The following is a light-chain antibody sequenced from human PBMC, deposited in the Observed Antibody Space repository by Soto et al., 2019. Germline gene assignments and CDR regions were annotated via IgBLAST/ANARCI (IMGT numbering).Light chain of an antibody. CDR3: SSYTTSSSYV. CDR2: DVY. CDR1: SSDVGGFNY. V-gene: IGLV2-14*01. J-gene: IGLJ1*01. Sequence: QSVLTQPASVSGSPGQSITISCTGTSSDVGGFNYVSWYQQHPGKAPKLLIFDVYSRPSGISNRFSGSKSGNTASLTISWLQAEDEADYYCSSYTTSSSYVFGAGTKLTVL.